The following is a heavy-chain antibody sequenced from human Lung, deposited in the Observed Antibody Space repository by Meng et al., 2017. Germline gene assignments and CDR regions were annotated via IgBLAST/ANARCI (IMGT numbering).Heavy chain of an antibody. J-gene: IGHJ4*02. CDR3: ARGTPGRSYCDY. V-gene: IGHV1-18*01. CDR1: DYTFTGYG. CDR2: LGAHTGDT. Sequence: HVQLLQSVAEVKQPGAPLMVSFKVSDYTFTGYGVCWVRQAPGQGLEWMAWLGAHTGDTSYAQKLLGRVTVTADTATATAYRELRSLRSDDTAVYYCARGTPGRSYCDYWGLGTLVTVSS. D-gene: IGHD3-10*01.